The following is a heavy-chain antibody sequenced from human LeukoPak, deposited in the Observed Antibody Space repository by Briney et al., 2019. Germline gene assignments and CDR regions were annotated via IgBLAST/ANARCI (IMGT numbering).Heavy chain of an antibody. CDR2: IKEDGSEK. CDR1: GSTFGSYW. D-gene: IGHD2-15*01. CDR3: ARTYCSGGSCYSGNGFYYYYYMDV. V-gene: IGHV3-7*01. Sequence: GGSLRLSCAASGSTFGSYWMSWVRQAPGKGLKWVANIKEDGSEKHYVDSVKGRFTISRDNARNSLFLQMNSLRAEDTAVYYCARTYCSGGSCYSGNGFYYYYYMDVWGKGTTVTVSS. J-gene: IGHJ6*03.